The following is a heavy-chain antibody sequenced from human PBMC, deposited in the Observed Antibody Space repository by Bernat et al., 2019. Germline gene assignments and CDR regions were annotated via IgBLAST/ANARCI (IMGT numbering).Heavy chain of an antibody. CDR1: GFTFDDYA. CDR3: ARTKWLQSTYYFDY. V-gene: IGHV3-9*03. D-gene: IGHD5-24*01. CDR2: ISWNSGTI. J-gene: IGHJ4*02. Sequence: EVQLVESGGGLVQPGRSLRLSCAASGFTFDDYAMHWVRQAPGKGLEWVSGISWNSGTIGYADSVKCRFTISRDNAKNSLYLQMNSLRVEDMALYYCARTKWLQSTYYFDYWGQGTLVTVSS.